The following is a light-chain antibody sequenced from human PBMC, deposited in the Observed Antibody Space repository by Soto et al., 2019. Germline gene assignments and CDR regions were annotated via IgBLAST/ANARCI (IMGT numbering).Light chain of an antibody. J-gene: IGKJ1*01. V-gene: IGKV1-5*01. CDR1: QSISSY. CDR3: QQYNSYPWT. Sequence: DIHMTQSPSSVSASVGYRFTITCRASQSISSYLNWYQQKPGKAPKLLIYDASSLKSGVPSRFRGSGSGTEFTLTITSLQPDDFETYYCQQYNSYPWTFGQGTKVDIK. CDR2: DAS.